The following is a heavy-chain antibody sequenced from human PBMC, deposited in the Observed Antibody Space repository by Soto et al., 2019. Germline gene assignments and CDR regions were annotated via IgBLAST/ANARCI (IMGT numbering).Heavy chain of an antibody. CDR2: IFHIGTT. CDR3: ARTGERYGGFAS. CDR1: GGSISSGAYS. V-gene: IGHV4-30-2*01. Sequence: QLQLQESGSGLVKPSQTLSLTCSVSGGSISSGAYSWNWIRQPPGKGLEWIGYIFHIGTTYYHPSLKSRATISIDTATSQFSLKLSSVTAADTAVYYCARTGERYGGFASWGQGTLVTVS. D-gene: IGHD4-17*01. J-gene: IGHJ4*02.